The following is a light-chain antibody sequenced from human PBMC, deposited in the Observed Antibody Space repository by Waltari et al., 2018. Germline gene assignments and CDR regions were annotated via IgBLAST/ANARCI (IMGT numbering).Light chain of an antibody. CDR1: TSNVGNYDL. V-gene: IGLV2-23*02. Sequence: QSALTQPAAVSGSPGQSITIPCPGTTSNVGNYDLVSWYQQHPGKAPKLIISEVNKRPSGISDRFSGSKSGNTASLTISGLLTEDEADYYCCSYAGSSTVMFGGGTKLTVL. J-gene: IGLJ3*02. CDR3: CSYAGSSTVM. CDR2: EVN.